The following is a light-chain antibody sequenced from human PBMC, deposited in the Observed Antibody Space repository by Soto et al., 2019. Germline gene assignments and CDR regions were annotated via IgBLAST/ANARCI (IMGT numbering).Light chain of an antibody. CDR1: SSNIGSNY. Sequence: QSVLTQPPSASGTPGQRVTISCSGSSSNIGSNYVYRYQHLTGTAPKLLIYRNNQRPSGVPDRFSGSKSGTSASLAISGLRSEDEADYYCATWDDSLSNYVFGTGTKVTVL. CDR3: ATWDDSLSNYV. CDR2: RNN. V-gene: IGLV1-47*01. J-gene: IGLJ1*01.